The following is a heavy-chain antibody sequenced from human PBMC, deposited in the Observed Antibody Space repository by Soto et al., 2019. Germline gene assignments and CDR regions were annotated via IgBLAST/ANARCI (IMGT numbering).Heavy chain of an antibody. CDR3: ARQVAGRELDY. J-gene: IGHJ4*02. Sequence: QVQLQESGPGLVKPSETLSLTCTVSGGSISSYDWSWIRQPPGKGLGWIGYIYYSGSTNYNPSLKSRVTISVDTSKNQFSLKLSPVTAADTAVYYCARQVAGRELDYLGQGTLVTVSS. V-gene: IGHV4-59*08. CDR1: GGSISSYD. D-gene: IGHD6-19*01. CDR2: IYYSGST.